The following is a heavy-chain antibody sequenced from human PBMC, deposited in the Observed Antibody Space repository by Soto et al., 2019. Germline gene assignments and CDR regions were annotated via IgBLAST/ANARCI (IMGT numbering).Heavy chain of an antibody. CDR1: GFTFSSYA. CDR2: ISGSGGST. J-gene: IGHJ5*02. Sequence: QPGGSLRLSCAASGFTFSSYAMSWVRQAPGKGLEWVSAISGSGGSTYYADSVKGRFTISRDNSKNTLYLQMNSLRAEDTAVYYCAKGVGVTIFGVVKFGRRFDPWGQGTLVTVSS. D-gene: IGHD3-3*01. V-gene: IGHV3-23*01. CDR3: AKGVGVTIFGVVKFGRRFDP.